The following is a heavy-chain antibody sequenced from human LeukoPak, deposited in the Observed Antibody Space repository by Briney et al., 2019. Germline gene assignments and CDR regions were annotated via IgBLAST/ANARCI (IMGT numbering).Heavy chain of an antibody. Sequence: SGPTLVNPTQTLTLTCIFSGFSPSTSGMCVSWIRQPPGKALEWIARIDWDDDKYYSTSLKTRLTIAKDTSKNQVVLTLTNMDPLDTATYYCARITAARLYTFDIWGQGTRVTVSS. CDR3: ARITAARLYTFDI. CDR2: IDWDDDK. J-gene: IGHJ3*02. CDR1: GFSPSTSGMC. D-gene: IGHD6-6*01. V-gene: IGHV2-70*10.